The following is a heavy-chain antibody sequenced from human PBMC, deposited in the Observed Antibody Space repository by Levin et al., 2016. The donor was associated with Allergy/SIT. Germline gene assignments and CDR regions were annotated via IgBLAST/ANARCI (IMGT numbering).Heavy chain of an antibody. Sequence: SETLSLTCTVSGGSISSGSYYWSWIRQPAGKGLEWIGRIYTSGSTNYNPSLKSRVTISVDTSKNQFSLKLSSVTAADTAVYYCAGGDFWSGYYGGFDYWGQGTLVTVSS. CDR2: IYTSGST. D-gene: IGHD3-3*01. J-gene: IGHJ4*02. CDR1: GGSISSGSYY. V-gene: IGHV4-61*02. CDR3: AGGDFWSGYYGGFDY.